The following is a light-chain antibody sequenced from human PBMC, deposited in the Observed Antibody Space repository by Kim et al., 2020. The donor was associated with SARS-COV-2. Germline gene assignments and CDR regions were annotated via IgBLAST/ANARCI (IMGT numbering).Light chain of an antibody. CDR1: SGSIASNY. V-gene: IGLV6-57*03. CDR3: QSYDSSNRV. CDR2: EDN. Sequence: NFMLTQPHYVSESPGKTVTISCTRSSGSIASNYVQWYQQRPGSAPTTVIYEDNQRPSGVPDRFSGSIDSSSNSASLTISGLKTEDEADYYCQSYDSSNRVFGGGTQLTVL. J-gene: IGLJ3*02.